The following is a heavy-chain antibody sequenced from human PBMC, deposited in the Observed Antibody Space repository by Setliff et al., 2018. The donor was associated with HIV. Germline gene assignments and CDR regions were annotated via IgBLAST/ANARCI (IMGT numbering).Heavy chain of an antibody. D-gene: IGHD1-7*01. Sequence: GGSLRLSCAASGFTFETYTMNWVRQAPGKGLEWISYISRSSSTIYYADSVKGRFTISRDNAKNLLYLQMNSLRVEDTAVYYCARDFITGTLDFDYRGQRAQVTVSS. CDR3: ARDFITGTLDFDY. J-gene: IGHJ4*02. CDR2: ISRSSSTI. V-gene: IGHV3-48*01. CDR1: GFTFETYT.